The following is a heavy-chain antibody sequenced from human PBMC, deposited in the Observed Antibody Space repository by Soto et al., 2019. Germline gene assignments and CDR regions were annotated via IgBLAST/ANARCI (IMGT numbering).Heavy chain of an antibody. CDR1: GYSFTSYW. Sequence: KGGESLKISCKGSGYSFTSYWIGWVRQMPGKGLEWMGIIYPGDSDTRYSPSFQGQVTISADKSISTAYLQWSSLKASDTAMYYCARQVFGYDILTGSYYYYYMDVWGKGTTVTVSS. CDR3: ARQVFGYDILTGSYYYYYMDV. CDR2: IYPGDSDT. J-gene: IGHJ6*03. D-gene: IGHD3-9*01. V-gene: IGHV5-51*01.